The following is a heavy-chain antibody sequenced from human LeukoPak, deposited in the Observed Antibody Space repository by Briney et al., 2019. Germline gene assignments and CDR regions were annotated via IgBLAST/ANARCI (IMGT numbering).Heavy chain of an antibody. D-gene: IGHD3-22*01. CDR3: ARGPSITMIVVEYDY. CDR2: ISSSSSYI. CDR1: GFTFSSYA. V-gene: IGHV3-21*01. Sequence: PGGSLRLSCAASGFTFSSYAMSWVHQAPGKGLEWVSSISSSSSYIYYADSVKGRFTISRDNAKNSLYLQMNSLRAEDTAVYYCARGPSITMIVVEYDYWGQGTLVTVSS. J-gene: IGHJ4*02.